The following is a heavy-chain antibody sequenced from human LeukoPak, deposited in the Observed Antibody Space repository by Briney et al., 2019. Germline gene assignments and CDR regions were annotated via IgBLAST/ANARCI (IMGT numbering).Heavy chain of an antibody. J-gene: IGHJ4*02. V-gene: IGHV3-11*01. CDR1: GFTFSDHY. CDR3: AKNLAARGFFDY. D-gene: IGHD6-13*01. CDR2: ISSSGSTI. Sequence: PGGSLRLSCAASGFTFSDHYMSWIRQAPGKGLEWLSYISSSGSTIYYADSVKGRFTISRDNAKNSLYLQMNSLRAEDTAVYYCAKNLAARGFFDYWGQGALVTVSS.